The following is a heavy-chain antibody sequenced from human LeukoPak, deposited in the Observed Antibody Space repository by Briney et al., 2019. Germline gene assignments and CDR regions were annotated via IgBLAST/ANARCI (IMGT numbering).Heavy chain of an antibody. CDR2: ISSSSSYI. V-gene: IGHV3-21*03. CDR3: TTVYNWNYRADY. J-gene: IGHJ4*02. CDR1: GFTFSSYS. D-gene: IGHD1-7*01. Sequence: GGSLRLSCAASGFTFSSYSMNWVRQAPGKGLEWVSSISSSSSYIYYADSVKGRFTISRDNAKNSLYLQMNSLKTEDTAVYYCTTVYNWNYRADYWGQGTLVTVSS.